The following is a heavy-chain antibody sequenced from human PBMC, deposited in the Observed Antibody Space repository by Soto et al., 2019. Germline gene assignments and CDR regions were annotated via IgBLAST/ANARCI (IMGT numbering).Heavy chain of an antibody. CDR2: INHSGRV. CDR3: STRAYDTNGYYRFDP. Sequence: SETLSLTCAVYGGYFSGHSGTWIRQSPGKGLEWIGDINHSGRVNYSPSLKSRVTISLDTSKNQFSLTLSAVTAADTAMYYCSTRAYDTNGYYRFDPWGQGTLVTVFS. J-gene: IGHJ5*01. CDR1: GGYFSGHS. V-gene: IGHV4-34*01. D-gene: IGHD3-22*01.